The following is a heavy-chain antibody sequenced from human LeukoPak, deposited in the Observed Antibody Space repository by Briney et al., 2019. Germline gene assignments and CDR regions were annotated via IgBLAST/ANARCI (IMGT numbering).Heavy chain of an antibody. Sequence: GGSLRLSCAASGFTFSSYAMSWVRQAPGKGLEWVSAISGSGGSTYYADSVKGRFTISRDNSKNTLYLQMNSLRAEDTAVYYCAKALPRYYYDSSGYYDTGGYFDYWGQGTLVTVSS. D-gene: IGHD3-22*01. J-gene: IGHJ4*02. CDR2: ISGSGGST. V-gene: IGHV3-23*01. CDR3: AKALPRYYYDSSGYYDTGGYFDY. CDR1: GFTFSSYA.